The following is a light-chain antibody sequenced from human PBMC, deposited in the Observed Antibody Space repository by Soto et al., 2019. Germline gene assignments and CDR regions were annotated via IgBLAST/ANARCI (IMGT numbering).Light chain of an antibody. J-gene: IGKJ1*01. V-gene: IGKV3-11*01. CDR1: QSVGKY. CDR3: QQRYNWPRT. CDR2: DAS. Sequence: EIVLTQSQATLSLSPGERATLSCRASQSVGKYLVWYQQKLGQSPRLLIYDASNRATGIPARFSGSGSGTDFTLTISSLEPEDFAVYYCQQRYNWPRTFGQGTKVEVK.